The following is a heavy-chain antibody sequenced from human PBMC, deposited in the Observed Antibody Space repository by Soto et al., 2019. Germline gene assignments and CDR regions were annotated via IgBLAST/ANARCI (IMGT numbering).Heavy chain of an antibody. CDR3: ARGNHRWIQLWYFDL. CDR1: GGTFSNYP. J-gene: IGHJ2*01. CDR2: IIPIFGTV. D-gene: IGHD5-18*01. V-gene: IGHV1-69*12. Sequence: QVQLVQSGAEVKKPGSSVKVSCKASGGTFSNYPISWVRQAPGQGLEWMGGIIPIFGTVNYAQKFQGRVTITADESTSTADMELSSLRSEDTSVYYCARGNHRWIQLWYFDLWGRGTLVSVSS.